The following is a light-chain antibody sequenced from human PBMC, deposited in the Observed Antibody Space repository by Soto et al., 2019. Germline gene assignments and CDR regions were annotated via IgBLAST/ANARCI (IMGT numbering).Light chain of an antibody. CDR2: KAS. CDR1: QTIISL. Sequence: DIQMTQSPSTLSGSVGDRVTITCRSSQTIISLLACYQQKPGKAPKLVIYKASTLKSGVPSRFSGSGSGTEFTLTISSLQPDDFATYYCQHYNSYSEAFGQGTKVDIK. CDR3: QHYNSYSEA. V-gene: IGKV1-5*03. J-gene: IGKJ1*01.